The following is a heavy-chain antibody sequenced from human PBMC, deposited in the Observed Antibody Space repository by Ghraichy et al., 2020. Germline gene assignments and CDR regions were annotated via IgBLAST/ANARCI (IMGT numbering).Heavy chain of an antibody. V-gene: IGHV4-30-4*01. Sequence: SQTLSLTCTVSGGSISSGDFYWNWIRQPPGKGLEWIGYIYHGGGTDYNPSLESRVTISVDTSKNQFSLKLSSVTAADTAVYYCARGASGYDFNWFDPWGQGTLVTVSS. CDR3: ARGASGYDFNWFDP. CDR1: GGSISSGDFY. CDR2: IYHGGGT. D-gene: IGHD5-12*01. J-gene: IGHJ5*02.